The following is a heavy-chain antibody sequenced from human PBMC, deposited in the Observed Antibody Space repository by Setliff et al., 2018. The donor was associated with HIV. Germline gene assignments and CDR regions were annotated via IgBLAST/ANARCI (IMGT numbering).Heavy chain of an antibody. J-gene: IGHJ3*02. CDR1: GYSFTSYW. V-gene: IGHV5-51*01. CDR3: ARPRVADYSDSTGYYLPYAFDI. Sequence: PGESLKISCQGSGYSFTSYWIGWVRQMPGKGLEWMGIIYPGDSDTRYSPSFQGQVTISADKSLSTAYLQWTSLKASDTAMFYCARPRVADYSDSTGYYLPYAFDIWGQGTMVTVSS. D-gene: IGHD3-22*01. CDR2: IYPGDSDT.